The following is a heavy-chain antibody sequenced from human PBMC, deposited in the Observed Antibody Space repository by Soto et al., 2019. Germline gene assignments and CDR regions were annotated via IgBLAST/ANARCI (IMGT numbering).Heavy chain of an antibody. V-gene: IGHV4-59*01. Sequence: SETLSLTCTVSGVSISSYYWSWIRQPPGKGLEWIGYIYYSGSTNYNPSLKSRVTISVDTSKNQFSLKLSSVTAADTAVYYCGRGYGDYGFDYGGRGPLVTVPS. J-gene: IGHJ4*02. CDR3: GRGYGDYGFDY. CDR1: GVSISSYY. CDR2: IYYSGST. D-gene: IGHD4-17*01.